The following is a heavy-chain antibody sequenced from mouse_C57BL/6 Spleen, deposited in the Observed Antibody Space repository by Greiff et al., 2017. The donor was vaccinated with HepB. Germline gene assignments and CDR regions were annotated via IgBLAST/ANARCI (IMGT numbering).Heavy chain of an antibody. CDR1: GYSFTGYF. J-gene: IGHJ3*01. Sequence: EVQLQQSGPELVKHGDSVKISCKASGYSFTGYFMNWVMQSHGKSLEWIGRINPYNGDTFYNQKFKGKATLTVDKSSSTAHMELRSLTSEDSAVYYCARSHYDDGGFAYWGQGTLVTVSA. V-gene: IGHV1-20*01. CDR3: ARSHYDDGGFAY. CDR2: INPYNGDT. D-gene: IGHD2-4*01.